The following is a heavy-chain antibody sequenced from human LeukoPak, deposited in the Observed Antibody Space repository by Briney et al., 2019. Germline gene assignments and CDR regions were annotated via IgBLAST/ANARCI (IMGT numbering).Heavy chain of an antibody. J-gene: IGHJ4*02. V-gene: IGHV3-33*01. CDR2: IWYDGSNK. CDR1: GFTFSSYG. Sequence: GGSLRLSCAASGFTFSSYGMHWVRQAPGKGLEWVAAIWYDGSNKYYADSVKGRFTISRDNSKNTLYLQMNSLRAEDTAVYYCARDFDDSSGYRSFDYWGQGTLVTVSS. D-gene: IGHD3-22*01. CDR3: ARDFDDSSGYRSFDY.